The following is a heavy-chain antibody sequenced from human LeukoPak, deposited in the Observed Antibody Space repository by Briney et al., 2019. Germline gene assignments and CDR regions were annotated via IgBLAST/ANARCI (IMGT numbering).Heavy chain of an antibody. V-gene: IGHV4-59*08. Sequence: SETLSLTCTVSGGSIGTYYWSWIRQPPVKGLEWIGYIYHSGDTKYNPSLKSRVTISVDTSKNHFSLRVNSLTAADTAVYYCARHPVDTAMITPWFDPWGQGTLVIVSS. CDR2: IYHSGDT. J-gene: IGHJ5*02. CDR3: ARHPVDTAMITPWFDP. CDR1: GGSIGTYY. D-gene: IGHD5-18*01.